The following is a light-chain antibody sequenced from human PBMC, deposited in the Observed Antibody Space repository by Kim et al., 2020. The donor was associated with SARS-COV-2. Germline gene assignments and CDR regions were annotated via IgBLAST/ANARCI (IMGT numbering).Light chain of an antibody. Sequence: DVQMTQSPLSLSASVGDTVTITCRASQTGGSHLNWFQQKPGKVPKLLIFGASNLHRGAPSRFSGSGSGTDFTLTISSLQPEDFVTYYCQQTYRNPTFGPGTKVDI. CDR1: QTGGSH. CDR2: GAS. CDR3: QQTYRNPT. V-gene: IGKV1-39*01. J-gene: IGKJ1*01.